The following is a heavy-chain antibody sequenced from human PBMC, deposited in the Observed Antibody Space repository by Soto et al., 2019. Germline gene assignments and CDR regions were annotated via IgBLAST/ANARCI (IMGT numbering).Heavy chain of an antibody. CDR2: ISGSGGTT. V-gene: IGHV3-23*01. Sequence: GGSLRLSCAASGFTFSSYAMSWVRQAPGKGLEWVSAISGSGGTTYYADSVKGRFTISRDNSKNTLYLQMNSLRAEDTAVYYCAKHPSNWNREDYFDHWGQGTLVTVSS. D-gene: IGHD1-1*01. J-gene: IGHJ4*02. CDR3: AKHPSNWNREDYFDH. CDR1: GFTFSSYA.